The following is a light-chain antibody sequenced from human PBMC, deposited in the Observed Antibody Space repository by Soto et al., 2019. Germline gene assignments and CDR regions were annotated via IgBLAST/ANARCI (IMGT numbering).Light chain of an antibody. CDR2: KIN. J-gene: IGLJ2*01. Sequence: QSVLTQPPSASGTPGQRVTISCSGSNSNIGSNTVNWFQQLPGTAPKLLIYKINQRPSGVPDRFSGSKSGTSASLAISGLRSEDEANYYCAVWDGNLSGVVFGGGTKLTVL. CDR1: NSNIGSNT. CDR3: AVWDGNLSGVV. V-gene: IGLV1-47*01.